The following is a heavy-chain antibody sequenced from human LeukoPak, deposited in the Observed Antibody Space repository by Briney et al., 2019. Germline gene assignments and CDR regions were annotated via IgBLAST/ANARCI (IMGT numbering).Heavy chain of an antibody. CDR2: ISAYNGNT. CDR3: ARGWLAETTVVTPYNY. J-gene: IGHJ4*02. V-gene: IGHV1-18*01. CDR1: GYTFTSYG. D-gene: IGHD4-23*01. Sequence: ASVKVSCKASGYTFTSYGISWVRQAPGQGLEWMGWISAYNGNTNYAQKLQGRVTMTTDTSTSTAYMELRSLRSDDTAVYYCARGWLAETTVVTPYNYWGQGTLVTVSS.